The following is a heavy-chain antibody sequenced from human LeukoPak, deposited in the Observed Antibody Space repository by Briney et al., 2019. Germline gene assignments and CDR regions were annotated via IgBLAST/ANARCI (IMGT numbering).Heavy chain of an antibody. V-gene: IGHV3-48*03. CDR3: ARLLVATPGVDP. D-gene: IGHD5-12*01. CDR2: ISSSGTTM. CDR1: GFTFSSYE. J-gene: IGHJ5*02. Sequence: GRSLRLSCAASGFTFSSYEMHWVRQAPGKGLEWIAVISSSGTTMYYADSVKGRFTISRDNAKNSLYLQMDSLRAEDTAVYYCARLLVATPGVDPWGQGTLVTVSS.